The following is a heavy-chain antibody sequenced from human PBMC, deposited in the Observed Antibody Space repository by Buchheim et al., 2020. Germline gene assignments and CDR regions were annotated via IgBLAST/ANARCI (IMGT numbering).Heavy chain of an antibody. Sequence: QVQLQQWGAGLLKPSETLSLTCAVYGGSFSGYYWSWIRQPPGKGLEWIGEINHSGSTNYNPSLKSRVNISLSTSKNQFSLKLSSVTAANTAVYYCARPKYNGSGSYVYWGQGTL. D-gene: IGHD3-10*01. CDR3: ARPKYNGSGSYVY. CDR2: INHSGST. V-gene: IGHV4-34*01. CDR1: GGSFSGYY. J-gene: IGHJ4*02.